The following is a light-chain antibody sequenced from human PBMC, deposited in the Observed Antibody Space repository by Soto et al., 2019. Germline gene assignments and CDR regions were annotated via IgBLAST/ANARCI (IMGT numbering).Light chain of an antibody. CDR2: NND. J-gene: IGLJ3*02. Sequence: HSVLTQSPSASGTPWQTVTIFCSGGTSPFGFYSIEWYQQVPGAAPRLLMYNNDQRASGVPDRFSGSNSGTSASLAISALQSEDEAVYYCASWHDSLNAWVIGGGTKLTVL. V-gene: IGLV1-44*01. CDR1: TSPFGFYS. CDR3: ASWHDSLNAWV.